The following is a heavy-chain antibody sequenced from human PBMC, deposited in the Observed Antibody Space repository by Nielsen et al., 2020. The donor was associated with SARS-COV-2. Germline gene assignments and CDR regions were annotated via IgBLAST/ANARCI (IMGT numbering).Heavy chain of an antibody. V-gene: IGHV3-23*01. CDR2: IGVSGGGT. CDR3: TRRVAGGTMDV. Sequence: GESLKISCAASGFTFSNFAMNWVRQAPGKGLEWVSTIGVSGGGTYYADSLKGRFTISRDNSKNTLYLQMHSLGADDTAIYYCTRRVAGGTMDVWGQGTTVTVSS. CDR1: GFTFSNFA. D-gene: IGHD6-19*01. J-gene: IGHJ6*02.